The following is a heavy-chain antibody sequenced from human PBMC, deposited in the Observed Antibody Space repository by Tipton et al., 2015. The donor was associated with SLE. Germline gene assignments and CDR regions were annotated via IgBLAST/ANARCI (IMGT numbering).Heavy chain of an antibody. J-gene: IGHJ3*02. Sequence: TLSLTCTVSGGSITSHYWNWIRQPQGKGLEWIGYVSYSGTTSYKPSLESRVTISVDRAKNQFSLKLRSVTAADTAVYYCAGVSAAGTPDAFDIWGQGTMVTVSS. CDR2: VSYSGTT. V-gene: IGHV4-59*11. CDR3: AGVSAAGTPDAFDI. D-gene: IGHD6-13*01. CDR1: GGSITSHY.